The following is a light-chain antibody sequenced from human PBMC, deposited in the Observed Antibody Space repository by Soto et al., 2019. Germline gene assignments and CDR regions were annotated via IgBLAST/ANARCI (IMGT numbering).Light chain of an antibody. CDR1: SSDVGGYNY. V-gene: IGLV2-14*03. CDR3: ISFKV. J-gene: IGLJ1*01. CDR2: DVS. Sequence: QSVLTQPASVSGSPGQSITISCTGTSSDVGGYNYVSWYQQHPGKAPKLMIYDVSNRPSGVSNRFSGSKSGNTASLTISGLHAEDEADYYCISFKVFVTGTKVTVL.